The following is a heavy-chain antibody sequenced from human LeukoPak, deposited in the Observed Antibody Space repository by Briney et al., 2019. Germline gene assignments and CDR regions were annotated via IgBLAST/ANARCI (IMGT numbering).Heavy chain of an antibody. CDR3: AKDIGGSSDAFDI. Sequence: PGRSLRLSCAASGFTFDDYVMHWVRQAPGKGLEWVSGISWNSGSIAYADSVKGRFTISRDNAKNSLYLQMNSLRAEDMALYYCAKDIGGSSDAFDIWGQGTMVTVSS. V-gene: IGHV3-9*03. D-gene: IGHD6-6*01. CDR1: GFTFDDYV. J-gene: IGHJ3*02. CDR2: ISWNSGSI.